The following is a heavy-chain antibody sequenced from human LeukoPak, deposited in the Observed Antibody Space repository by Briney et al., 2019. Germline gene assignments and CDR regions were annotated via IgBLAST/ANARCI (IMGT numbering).Heavy chain of an antibody. J-gene: IGHJ4*02. CDR1: GGTFSSYA. D-gene: IGHD4-17*01. V-gene: IGHV1-69*04. Sequence: GASVKVSCKASGGTFSSYAISWVRQAPGQGLEWMGRTIPILGIANYAQKFQGRVTITADKSTSTAYMELSSLRSEDTAVYYCASIDGGHFDYWGQGTLVTVSS. CDR3: ASIDGGHFDY. CDR2: TIPILGIA.